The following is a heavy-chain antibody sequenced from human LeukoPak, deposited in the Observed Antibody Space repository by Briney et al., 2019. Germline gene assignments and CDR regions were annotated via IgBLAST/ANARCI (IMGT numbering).Heavy chain of an antibody. CDR3: AGDTHSSNWYDH. D-gene: IGHD2-2*01. CDR2: IYSDGNT. J-gene: IGHJ5*02. V-gene: IGHV3-53*01. Sequence: GGSLRLSCAVSGFTVTSIYMSWVRQAPGKGLEWVSFIYSDGNTYYADSVKGRFTISRDSSRNTLYLQMNSLRVEDTAVYYCAGDTHSSNWYDHWGQGTLVTVS. CDR1: GFTVTSIY.